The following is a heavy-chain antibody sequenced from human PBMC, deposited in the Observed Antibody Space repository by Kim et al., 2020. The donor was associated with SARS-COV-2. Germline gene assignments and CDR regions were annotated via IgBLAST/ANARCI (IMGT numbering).Heavy chain of an antibody. CDR3: ARDGKFLEWLSPWYYYYYMDV. D-gene: IGHD3-3*01. CDR2: ISSSSSYI. CDR1: GFTFSSYS. Sequence: GGSLRLSCAASGFTFSSYSMNWVRQAPGKGLEWVSSISSSSSYIYYADSVKGGFTISRDNAKNSLYLQMNSLRAEDTAVYYCARDGKFLEWLSPWYYYYYMDVWGKGTTVTVSS. V-gene: IGHV3-21*01. J-gene: IGHJ6*03.